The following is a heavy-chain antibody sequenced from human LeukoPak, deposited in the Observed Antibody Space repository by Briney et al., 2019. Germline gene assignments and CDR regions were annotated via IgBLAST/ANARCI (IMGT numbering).Heavy chain of an antibody. Sequence: SQTLSLTCAISGDSVSSNSAAWNWIRHSPSRGLEWLGTTYYRSKWYNGYAVSVKSRITINPDTSKNQFSLQLNSVTPEDTAVYYCARSSGWFDYWGQGTLVTVSS. J-gene: IGHJ4*02. D-gene: IGHD6-19*01. CDR2: TYYRSKWYN. CDR3: ARSSGWFDY. V-gene: IGHV6-1*01. CDR1: GDSVSSNSAA.